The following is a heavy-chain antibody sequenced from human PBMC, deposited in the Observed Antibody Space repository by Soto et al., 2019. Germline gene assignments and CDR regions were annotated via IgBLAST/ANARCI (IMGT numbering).Heavy chain of an antibody. Sequence: EVQLVESGGGLVQPGGSLRLSCAASGFTFSSYAMHWVRQAPGKGLEYVSAISSNGGSTYYANSVKGRVTISRDNSKNTLYLQMGSLRAEDMAVYYCARDSYDILIGYYKSSLGSFDYWGQGTLVTVSS. V-gene: IGHV3-64*01. CDR2: ISSNGGST. CDR3: ARDSYDILIGYYKSSLGSFDY. D-gene: IGHD3-9*01. J-gene: IGHJ4*02. CDR1: GFTFSSYA.